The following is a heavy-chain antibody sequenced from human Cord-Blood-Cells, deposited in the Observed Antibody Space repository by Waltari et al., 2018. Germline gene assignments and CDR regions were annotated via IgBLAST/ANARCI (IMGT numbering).Heavy chain of an antibody. Sequence: QVQLVESGVSVVQPVRSLRVSCAWSGFPCRRDGIHWVRQAPGKGLEWVAVIWYDGSNKYYADSVKGRFTISRDNSKNTLYLQMNSLRAEDTAVYYCARHAVAAAAYDYWGQGTLVTVSS. J-gene: IGHJ4*02. CDR1: GFPCRRDG. D-gene: IGHD6-13*01. V-gene: IGHV3-33*01. CDR3: ARHAVAAAAYDY. CDR2: IWYDGSNK.